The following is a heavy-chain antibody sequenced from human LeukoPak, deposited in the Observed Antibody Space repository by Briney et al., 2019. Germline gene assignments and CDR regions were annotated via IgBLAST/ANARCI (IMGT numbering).Heavy chain of an antibody. CDR2: INPSGGST. Sequence: GASVKVSCTASGYTFTLSHMHWVRQAPGQGLEWMGIINPSGGSTYYAQKFQGRVTMTRDTSTSTVYMELSSLRSEDTAVYYCARLADYSGNHDSWGQGTLVTVSS. V-gene: IGHV1-46*01. J-gene: IGHJ4*02. CDR1: GYTFTLSH. D-gene: IGHD4-23*01. CDR3: ARLADYSGNHDS.